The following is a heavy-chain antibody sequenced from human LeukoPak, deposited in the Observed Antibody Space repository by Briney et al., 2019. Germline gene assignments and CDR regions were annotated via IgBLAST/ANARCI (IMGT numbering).Heavy chain of an antibody. CDR2: IYYSGST. CDR1: GGSISSGSYY. Sequence: SQTLSLTCTVSGGSISSGSYYWSWIRQPAGKGLEWIGYIYYSGSTNYNPSLKSRVTISVDTSKNQFSLKLSSVTAADTAVYYCARTTEAHSWRTRYYDYYMDVWGKGTTVTVSS. CDR3: ARTTEAHSWRTRYYDYYMDV. V-gene: IGHV4-61*10. J-gene: IGHJ6*03. D-gene: IGHD6-13*01.